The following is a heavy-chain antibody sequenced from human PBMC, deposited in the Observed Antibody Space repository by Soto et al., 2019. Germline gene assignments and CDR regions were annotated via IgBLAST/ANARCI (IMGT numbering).Heavy chain of an antibody. V-gene: IGHV4-31*03. CDR1: GGSISSDYY. J-gene: IGHJ5*02. D-gene: IGHD6-19*01. CDR2: IYYSGRT. Sequence: QLQESGPGLVKPSQTLSLTCTVSGGSISSDYYWSWIRQQPGKGLEWIGYIYYSGRTYYNPSLKSRLIMSVDTSKNQFSLKLSSVTAADTAVYYCARDPQYSSGWSRFDPWGQGTLVTVSS. CDR3: ARDPQYSSGWSRFDP.